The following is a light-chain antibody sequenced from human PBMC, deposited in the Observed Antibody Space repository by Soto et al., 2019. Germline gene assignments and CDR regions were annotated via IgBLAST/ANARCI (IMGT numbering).Light chain of an antibody. J-gene: IGKJ5*01. Sequence: DIQLTQSPSSLSASVGDRVTITCRASQTIHIYLNWYRQKPGEAPRLLIYDASNLESGVPSRFSGSGSGTDFTLTISSLQPEDFATYYCQQSYTTVTFGQGIRLEIK. CDR2: DAS. V-gene: IGKV1-39*01. CDR1: QTIHIY. CDR3: QQSYTTVT.